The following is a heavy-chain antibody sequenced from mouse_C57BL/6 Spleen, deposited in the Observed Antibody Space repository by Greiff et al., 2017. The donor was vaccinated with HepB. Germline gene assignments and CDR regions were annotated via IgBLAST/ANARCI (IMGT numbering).Heavy chain of an antibody. CDR2: ISYDGSN. V-gene: IGHV3-6*01. CDR1: GYSITSGYY. CDR3: ARAYYYGSGYFDY. J-gene: IGHJ2*01. D-gene: IGHD1-1*01. Sequence: EVKVEESGPGLVKPSQSLSLTCSVTGYSITSGYYWNWIRQFPGNKLEWMGYISYDGSNNYNPSLKNRISITRDTSKNQFFLKLNSVTTEDTATYYCARAYYYGSGYFDYWGQGTTLTVSS.